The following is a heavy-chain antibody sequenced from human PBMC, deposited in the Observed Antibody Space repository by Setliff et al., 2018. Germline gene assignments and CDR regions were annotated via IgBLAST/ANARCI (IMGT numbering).Heavy chain of an antibody. V-gene: IGHV3-23*01. CDR3: AKYPSNSVYNYFDP. CDR2: INWSGGST. CDR1: GFTFDDYG. D-gene: IGHD1-7*01. J-gene: IGHJ5*02. Sequence: GGSLRLSCAASGFTFDDYGMSWVRQAPGKGLEWVSGINWSGGSTYYAASVKGRFSISRDNSKNTLSLQMNSLRAEDTAIYYCAKYPSNSVYNYFDPWGQGTLVTVSS.